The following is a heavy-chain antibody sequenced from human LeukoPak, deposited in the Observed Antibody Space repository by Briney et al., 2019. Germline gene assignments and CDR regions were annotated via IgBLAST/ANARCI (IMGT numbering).Heavy chain of an antibody. V-gene: IGHV3-48*03. J-gene: IGHJ6*03. CDR2: ISSSGSTI. CDR3: AGSPNYYMDV. CDR1: GFTFSSYE. Sequence: PGGSLRLSCAASGFTFSSYEMNWVRQAPGKGLEWVSYISSSGSTIYYADSVKGRFTISRDNAKNSLYLQMNSLRAEDTAVYYCAGSPNYYMDVWDKGTTVTVSS.